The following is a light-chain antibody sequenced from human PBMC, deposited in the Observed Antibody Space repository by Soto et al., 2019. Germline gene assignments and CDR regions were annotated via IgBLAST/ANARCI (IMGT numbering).Light chain of an antibody. CDR3: QHYDNTPPSVT. Sequence: EDVLSLSPDTLSLTQRERATLSCRASQSVSSDYLVWYQQKPGLPPRLLIYGASRRATGIPDRFSGSGSGTDFILTISRLEPEDFAVYYCQHYDNTPPSVTFGPGTKVDIK. CDR1: QSVSSDY. J-gene: IGKJ3*01. V-gene: IGKV3-20*01. CDR2: GAS.